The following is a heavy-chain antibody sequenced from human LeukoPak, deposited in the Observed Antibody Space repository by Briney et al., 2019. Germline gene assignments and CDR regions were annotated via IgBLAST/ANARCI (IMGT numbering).Heavy chain of an antibody. CDR2: ISAYNGNA. CDR3: ARLSSHYGDYKVDP. J-gene: IGHJ5*02. D-gene: IGHD4-17*01. Sequence: ASVKVSCKASGYTFTSYGISWVRQAPGQGLEWMGWISAYNGNANYAQKLQGRVTMTTDTSTSTAYMELRSLRSDDTAVYYCARLSSHYGDYKVDPWGQGTLVTVSS. CDR1: GYTFTSYG. V-gene: IGHV1-18*01.